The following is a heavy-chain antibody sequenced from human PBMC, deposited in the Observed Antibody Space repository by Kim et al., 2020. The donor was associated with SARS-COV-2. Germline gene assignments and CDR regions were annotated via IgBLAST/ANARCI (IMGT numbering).Heavy chain of an antibody. V-gene: IGHV3-7*01. CDR3: ARDGVGDYVWGSYRYTSYGMDV. CDR1: GFTFSSYW. CDR2: IKQDGSEK. J-gene: IGHJ6*02. D-gene: IGHD3-16*02. Sequence: GGSLRLSCAASGFTFSSYWMSWVRQAPGKGLEWVANIKQDGSEKYYVDSVKGRFTISRDNAKNSLYLQMNSLRAEDTAVYYCARDGVGDYVWGSYRYTSYGMDVWGQGTTVTVSS.